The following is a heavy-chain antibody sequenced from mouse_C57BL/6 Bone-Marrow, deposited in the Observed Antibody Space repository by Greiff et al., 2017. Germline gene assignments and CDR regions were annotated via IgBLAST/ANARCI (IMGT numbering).Heavy chain of an antibody. D-gene: IGHD2-12*01. V-gene: IGHV5-6*01. J-gene: IGHJ2*01. CDR3: ARLRPDY. Sequence: EVMLVESGGDLVKPGGSLKLSCAASGFTFSSYGMSWVRQTPDKRLEWVATISSGGSYTYYPDSVKGRFTISRDNAKNTLYLQMSRLKAEDTAMYYCARLRPDYGGQGTTLTVSS. CDR2: ISSGGSYT. CDR1: GFTFSSYG.